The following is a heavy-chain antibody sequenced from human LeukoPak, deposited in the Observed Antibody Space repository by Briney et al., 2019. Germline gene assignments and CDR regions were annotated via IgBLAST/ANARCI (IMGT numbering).Heavy chain of an antibody. Sequence: PGGSLRLSCAASGFTFSSYAMSWVRQAPGKGLEWVSTISGSGGNTYYADSVKGRFTISRDNSKNTLYLQMNSLRAEDTAVYYCAKVQAALLWFGEYSSWGQGTLVAVSS. CDR1: GFTFSSYA. CDR2: ISGSGGNT. J-gene: IGHJ5*02. D-gene: IGHD3-10*01. V-gene: IGHV3-23*01. CDR3: AKVQAALLWFGEYSS.